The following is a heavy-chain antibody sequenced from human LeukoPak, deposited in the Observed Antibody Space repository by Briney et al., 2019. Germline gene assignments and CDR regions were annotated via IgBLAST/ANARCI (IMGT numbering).Heavy chain of an antibody. CDR1: GFTFSSYA. Sequence: GGSLRLSCAASGFTFSSYAMSWVRQAPGKGLEWVSAISGSGGSTYYADSVKGRFTISRDNSRNTLYLQMNSLRAEDTAVYYCAKDLRFLEWLFIWGQGTMVTVSS. V-gene: IGHV3-23*01. J-gene: IGHJ3*02. CDR3: AKDLRFLEWLFI. D-gene: IGHD3-3*01. CDR2: ISGSGGST.